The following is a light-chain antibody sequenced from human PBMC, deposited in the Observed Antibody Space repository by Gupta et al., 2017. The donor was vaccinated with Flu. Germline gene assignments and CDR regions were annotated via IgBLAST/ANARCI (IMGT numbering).Light chain of an antibody. J-gene: IGLJ1*01. CDR3: QSYDSSLSGPSYV. Sequence: VSCTGLTSNIGAGYDVQWYQQLPGTAPKLLIYVNNHRPSGVPDRFSGSKSGTSASLAITGLQPEDEADYYCQSYDSSLSGPSYVFGTGTKVTVL. CDR1: TSNIGAGYD. V-gene: IGLV1-40*01. CDR2: VNN.